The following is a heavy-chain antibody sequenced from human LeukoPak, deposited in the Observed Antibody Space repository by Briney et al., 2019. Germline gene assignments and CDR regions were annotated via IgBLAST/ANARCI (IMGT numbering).Heavy chain of an antibody. CDR3: AKSWQYNWFDS. J-gene: IGHJ5*01. D-gene: IGHD5-12*01. V-gene: IGHV3-23*01. CDR1: GVTVSSNY. CDR2: ISGSGGTT. Sequence: GGSLRLSCAASGVTVSSNYMTWVRQAPGKGPEWVSDISGSGGTTYYAESVKGRFTISRDNSKNTLYLQMNSLRAEDTALYYCAKSWQYNWFDSWGQGTLVTVSS.